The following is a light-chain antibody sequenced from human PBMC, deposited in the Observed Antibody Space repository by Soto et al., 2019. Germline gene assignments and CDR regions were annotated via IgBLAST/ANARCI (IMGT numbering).Light chain of an antibody. CDR2: GAS. CDR1: QSVSSSY. Sequence: IVLTQSPGTLSLSPGERATLSCRASQSVSSSYLAWYQQKPGQAPRLLIYGASSRATGIPDRFSGSGSGTDFTLTISRLEPEDFAVYYCQQYGSSPWTFGQRTKVAIK. V-gene: IGKV3-20*01. CDR3: QQYGSSPWT. J-gene: IGKJ1*01.